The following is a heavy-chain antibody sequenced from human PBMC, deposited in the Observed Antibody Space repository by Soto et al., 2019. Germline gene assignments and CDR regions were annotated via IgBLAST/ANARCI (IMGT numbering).Heavy chain of an antibody. V-gene: IGHV4-34*02. Sequence: QVHLEQRGAGLLKPSETLSLTCTVSGGSFTGHFWSWVRQPPGKGLEWIGEVSHSGNTKYYPSLGSRVTLSVDSSKNQISLALTSVTAADTAVYYCARAKFESTGWHQFDIWGQGTLVTVSS. CDR1: GGSFTGHF. J-gene: IGHJ4*02. D-gene: IGHD7-27*01. CDR3: ARAKFESTGWHQFDI. CDR2: VSHSGNT.